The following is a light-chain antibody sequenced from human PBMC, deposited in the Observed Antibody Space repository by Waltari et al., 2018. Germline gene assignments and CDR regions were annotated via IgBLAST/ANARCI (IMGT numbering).Light chain of an antibody. J-gene: IGKJ1*01. CDR3: QNYDRAPWT. V-gene: IGKV1-27*01. CDR1: QGISTH. Sequence: DIQMTQSPSSLSASVGDRVIITCRASQGISTHLAWYQKKPGKVPRLLIFGTSPLQSGVPSRFSGSGFGTEFTLIISSLQTEDVASYYCQNYDRAPWTFGQGTKVEIK. CDR2: GTS.